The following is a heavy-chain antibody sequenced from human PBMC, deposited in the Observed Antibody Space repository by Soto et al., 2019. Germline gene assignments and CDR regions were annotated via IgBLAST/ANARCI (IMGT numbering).Heavy chain of an antibody. Sequence: GGSLRLSCAASGFTFSTYPMNWVRQAPGKGLEWVSGISGSGDNTYYADSVKGRFTISRDNSKNTLYLQMNSLRVEDTAVYYCAKDGSSGWNYFDYWGQGTLVTVSS. CDR3: AKDGSSGWNYFDY. CDR1: GFTFSTYP. V-gene: IGHV3-23*01. D-gene: IGHD6-19*01. J-gene: IGHJ4*02. CDR2: ISGSGDNT.